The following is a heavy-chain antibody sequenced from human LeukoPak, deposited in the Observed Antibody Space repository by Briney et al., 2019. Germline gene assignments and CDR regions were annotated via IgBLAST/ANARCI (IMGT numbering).Heavy chain of an antibody. CDR1: GGSFSGYY. CDR3: ARTYMEMATIGGVAFDI. D-gene: IGHD5-24*01. V-gene: IGHV4-34*01. CDR2: INRSGST. J-gene: IGHJ3*02. Sequence: SETLSLTCAVYGGSFSGYYWSWIRQPPGKGLERIGEINRSGSTNYNPSLKSRVTISVDTSKNQFSLKLSSVTAADTAVYYCARTYMEMATIGGVAFDIWGQGTMVTVSS.